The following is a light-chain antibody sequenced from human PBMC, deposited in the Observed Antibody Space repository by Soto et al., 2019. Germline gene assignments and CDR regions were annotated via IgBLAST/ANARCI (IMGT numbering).Light chain of an antibody. CDR3: QSYDSSLSGWV. V-gene: IGLV1-40*01. Sequence: QSVLTQPPSMSGAPGQRVTISCTGDSSNIGAPYDVHWYQQLPGAVPKLLISGNSNRPSGVPDRFSGSKSGPSASLAITGLQAEDEADYYCQSYDSSLSGWVFGGGTQLTVL. CDR1: SSNIGAPYD. J-gene: IGLJ3*02. CDR2: GNS.